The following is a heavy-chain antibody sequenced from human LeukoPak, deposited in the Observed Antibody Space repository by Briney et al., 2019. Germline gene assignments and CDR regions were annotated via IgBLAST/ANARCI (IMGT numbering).Heavy chain of an antibody. Sequence: SETLSLTCSVSGGSISGYYWSWIRQFPGKGLEWIGYIHYGGTTTYNPSLKSRVTISVDTSKNQVSLKLNSVTAADTAVYYCVRESGSDYMDVWGKGTAVTVSS. CDR3: VRESGSDYMDV. J-gene: IGHJ6*03. CDR2: IHYGGTT. V-gene: IGHV4-59*01. CDR1: GGSISGYY. D-gene: IGHD3-3*01.